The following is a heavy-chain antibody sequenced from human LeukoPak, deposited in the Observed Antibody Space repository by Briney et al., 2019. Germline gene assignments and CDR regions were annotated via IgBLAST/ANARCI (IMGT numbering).Heavy chain of an antibody. D-gene: IGHD2-2*01. CDR1: GFTVSSNY. J-gene: IGHJ6*02. CDR2: IYSGGST. V-gene: IGHV3-66*01. Sequence: GGSLRLSCAASGFTVSSNYMSWVRQAPGKGLEWVSVIYSGGSTYYADSVKGRFTISRDNSKNTLYLQMNSLRAEDTAVYYCARDIVVVPAAMRERYYYYGMDVWGQGTTVTVSS. CDR3: ARDIVVVPAAMRERYYYYGMDV.